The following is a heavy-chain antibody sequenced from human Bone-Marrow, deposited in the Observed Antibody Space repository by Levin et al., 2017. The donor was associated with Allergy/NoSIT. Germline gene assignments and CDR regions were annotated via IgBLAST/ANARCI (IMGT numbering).Heavy chain of an antibody. CDR2: ISYSGNT. Sequence: SETLSLTCTVSGGSISSYYWSWIRQPPGKGLEWIGYISYSGNTDYNPSLTSRVTMSVDTSKNQFSLKLTSVTVADTAVYYCARFGEGSTYYDDSSGPHSPYHYYGLDVWGQGTTVTVS. D-gene: IGHD3-22*01. V-gene: IGHV4-59*08. J-gene: IGHJ6*02. CDR3: ARFGEGSTYYDDSSGPHSPYHYYGLDV. CDR1: GGSISSYY.